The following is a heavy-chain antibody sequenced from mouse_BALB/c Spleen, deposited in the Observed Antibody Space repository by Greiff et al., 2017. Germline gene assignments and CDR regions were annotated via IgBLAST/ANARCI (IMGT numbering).Heavy chain of an antibody. CDR3: AREHSDYDPFFAY. J-gene: IGHJ3*01. D-gene: IGHD2-4*01. Sequence: DVMLVESGGGLVKPGGSLKLSCAASGFTFSSYAMSWVRQTPEKRLEWVASISSGGSTYYPDSVKGRFTISRDNARNILYLQMSSLRSEDTAMYYCAREHSDYDPFFAYWGQGTLVTVSA. CDR2: ISSGGST. V-gene: IGHV5-6-5*01. CDR1: GFTFSSYA.